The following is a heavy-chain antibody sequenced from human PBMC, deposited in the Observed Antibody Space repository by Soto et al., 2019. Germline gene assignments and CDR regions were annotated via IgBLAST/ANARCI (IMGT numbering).Heavy chain of an antibody. V-gene: IGHV1-18*01. J-gene: IGHJ4*02. CDR2: ISAYNGNA. CDR3: ARDLAVGLVDY. CDR1: GYTFTSYG. D-gene: IGHD6-19*01. Sequence: QVQLVQSGAEVKKPGASVKVSCKASGYTFTSYGISWVRQAPGQGLEWMGWISAYNGNAKYKQKLQGRVTMTTDTSTSTGYMELRSLRSDDTAVYYCARDLAVGLVDYWGQGTLVTVSS.